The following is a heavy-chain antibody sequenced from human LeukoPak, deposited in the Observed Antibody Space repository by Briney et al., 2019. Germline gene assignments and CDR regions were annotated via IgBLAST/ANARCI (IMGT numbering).Heavy chain of an antibody. CDR2: IQQDGSEK. J-gene: IGHJ4*02. CDR1: GFTFSTYW. Sequence: GGSLRLSCAASGFTFSTYWMSWVRQAPGKGLEWLATIQQDGSEKYYVDSVKGRFTISRDNAKNSLYLQINSLRAEDTAVYYCAGGHYQIELWGQGTLVTVSS. D-gene: IGHD3-10*01. CDR3: AGGHYQIEL. V-gene: IGHV3-7*01.